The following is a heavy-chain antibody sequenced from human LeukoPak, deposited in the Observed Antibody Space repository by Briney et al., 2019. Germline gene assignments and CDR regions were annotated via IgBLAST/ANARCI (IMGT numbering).Heavy chain of an antibody. CDR1: GFTFSSYA. CDR3: AKDLRQWEPPMGVDY. D-gene: IGHD1-26*01. CDR2: ISGSGGST. V-gene: IGHV3-23*01. J-gene: IGHJ4*02. Sequence: GGSLRLSCAASGFTFSSYAMSWVRQAPGKGLEWVSAISGSGGSTYYADSVKGRFAISRDNSKNTLYLQMNSLRAEDTAVYYCAKDLRQWEPPMGVDYWGQGTLVTVSS.